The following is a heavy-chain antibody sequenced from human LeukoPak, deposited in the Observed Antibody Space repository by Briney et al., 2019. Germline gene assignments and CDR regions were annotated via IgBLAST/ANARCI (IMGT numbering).Heavy chain of an antibody. CDR3: ARSFGDNTQYYYYYYMDV. CDR2: IIPIFGTA. Sequence: EASVKVSCKASGGTFSSYAISWVRQAPGQGLEWMGGIIPIFGTANYAQKFQGRVTITADKSTSTAYMELSSLRSEDTAVYYCARSFGDNTQYYYYYYMDVWGKGTTVTVSS. J-gene: IGHJ6*03. CDR1: GGTFSSYA. D-gene: IGHD4-17*01. V-gene: IGHV1-69*06.